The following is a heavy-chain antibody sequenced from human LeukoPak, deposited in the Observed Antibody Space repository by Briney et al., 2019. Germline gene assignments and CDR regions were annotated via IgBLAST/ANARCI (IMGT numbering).Heavy chain of an antibody. CDR3: AKEPSSGWNPTRYFHS. J-gene: IGHJ4*02. CDR1: GFTFSGFG. D-gene: IGHD6-19*01. CDR2: VRSRANNYAT. V-gene: IGHV3-73*01. Sequence: GGSLRLSCAVSGFTFSGFGIHWVRQASGKGLEWVGRVRSRANNYATAYAASVRGRFTISRDDSKNTAYLQMNSLRAEDTAVYYCAKEPSSGWNPTRYFHSWGQGTLVTVSS.